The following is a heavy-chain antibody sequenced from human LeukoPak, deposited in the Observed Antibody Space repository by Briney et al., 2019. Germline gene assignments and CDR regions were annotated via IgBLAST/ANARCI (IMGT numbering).Heavy chain of an antibody. J-gene: IGHJ6*03. V-gene: IGHV1-2*02. Sequence: GASVKVSCKASGYTFTGHYMHWVRQAPGQGLEWMGWINPNSGGTNYAQKFQGRVTMTRDTSISTAYMELSRLRSDDTAVYYCARDIKQPESYYYYYYMDVWGKGTTVTVSS. D-gene: IGHD6-13*01. CDR1: GYTFTGHY. CDR2: INPNSGGT. CDR3: ARDIKQPESYYYYYYMDV.